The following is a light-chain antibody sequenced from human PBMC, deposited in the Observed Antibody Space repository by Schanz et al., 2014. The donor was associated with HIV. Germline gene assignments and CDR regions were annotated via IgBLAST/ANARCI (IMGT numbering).Light chain of an antibody. CDR2: GAS. CDR1: QSISNTY. Sequence: ETVLTQSPGSLSLSPGERATLSCRASQSISNTYLAWYQQKPGQALRLLLYGASRRATGIPDRFSGSGSGTDFTLTISRLEPEDFAVYYCQQYHSSRGTFGGGTKVELK. CDR3: QQYHSSRGT. J-gene: IGKJ4*01. V-gene: IGKV3-20*01.